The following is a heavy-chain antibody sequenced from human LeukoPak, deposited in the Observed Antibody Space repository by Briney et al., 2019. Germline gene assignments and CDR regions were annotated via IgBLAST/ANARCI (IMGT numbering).Heavy chain of an antibody. CDR2: IKSKTDGGTT. CDR3: TTGFHDYVGRGIGNYYYYYYMDV. CDR1: GFTFSSYS. J-gene: IGHJ6*03. Sequence: AGGSLRLSCAASGFTFSSYSMSWVRQAPGKGLEWVGRIKSKTDGGTTDYAAPVKGRFTISRDDSKNTLYLQMNSLKTEDTAVYYCTTGFHDYVGRGIGNYYYYYYMDVWGKGTTVTVSS. D-gene: IGHD4-17*01. V-gene: IGHV3-15*01.